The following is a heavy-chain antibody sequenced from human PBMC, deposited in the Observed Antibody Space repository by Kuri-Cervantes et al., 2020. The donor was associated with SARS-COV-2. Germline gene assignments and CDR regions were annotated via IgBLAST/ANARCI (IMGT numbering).Heavy chain of an antibody. J-gene: IGHJ4*02. V-gene: IGHV4-39*01. Sequence: GSLTLSCAASGFTFSDYYMSWIRQAPGKGLEWIASIYYSGSTYYNPSLKSRVTITVDTSKNQFSLKLSSVTAADTAVYYCARRHYDFWSGSMLGYWGQGTLVTVSS. CDR3: ARRHYDFWSGSMLGY. D-gene: IGHD3-3*01. CDR1: GFTFSDYY. CDR2: IYYSGST.